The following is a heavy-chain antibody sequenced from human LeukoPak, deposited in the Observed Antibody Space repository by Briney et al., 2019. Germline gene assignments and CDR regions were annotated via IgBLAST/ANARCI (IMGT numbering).Heavy chain of an antibody. Sequence: PGGSLRLSCAASGFTFSSYSMNWVRQAPGKELEWVSSISSSGTYVYYADSVKGRFTISRDNAKNSLSLQMNSLRADDAAMYYCARASSKQLAGYLPDGFDIWGQGTMVTVSS. CDR2: ISSSGTYV. V-gene: IGHV3-21*01. CDR1: GFTFSSYS. J-gene: IGHJ3*02. D-gene: IGHD3-9*01. CDR3: ARASSKQLAGYLPDGFDI.